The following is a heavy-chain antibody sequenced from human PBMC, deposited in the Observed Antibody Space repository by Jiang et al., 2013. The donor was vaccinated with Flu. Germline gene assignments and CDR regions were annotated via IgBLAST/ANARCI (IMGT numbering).Heavy chain of an antibody. D-gene: IGHD2-2*01. J-gene: IGHJ4*02. Sequence: GAEVKKPGSSVKVSCKASGGTFSTYAISWVRQAPGQGLEWMGKIIPILGIPNYAQKFQGRVTISADKSTSTAYLELSSLRSEDTAVYYCARDEETPDIVVVPLAIWGQGTLVTVSS. V-gene: IGHV1-69*04. CDR1: GGTFSTYA. CDR2: IIPILGIP. CDR3: ARDEETPDIVVVPLAI.